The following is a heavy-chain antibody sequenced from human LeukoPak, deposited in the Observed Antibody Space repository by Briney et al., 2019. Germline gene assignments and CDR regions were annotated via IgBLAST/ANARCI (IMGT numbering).Heavy chain of an antibody. J-gene: IGHJ4*02. Sequence: ASVKVSCTSSGYTFTSYGISWVRQAPGQGLEWMGWISAYNGNTNYAQKLQGRVTMTTDTSTSTAYMELRSLRSDDTAVYYCARDHRSYMGFGEFCAYWGQGTLVTVSS. CDR1: GYTFTSYG. CDR3: ARDHRSYMGFGEFCAY. CDR2: ISAYNGNT. D-gene: IGHD3-10*01. V-gene: IGHV1-18*01.